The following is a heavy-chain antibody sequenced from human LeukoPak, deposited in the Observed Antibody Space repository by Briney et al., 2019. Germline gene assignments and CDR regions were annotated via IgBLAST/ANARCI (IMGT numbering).Heavy chain of an antibody. V-gene: IGHV4-59*01. Sequence: SETLSLTCTVSGGSISSYYWSWLRQPPGKGLEWIGYIYYSGNIDYNPSLKSRVTISLDTSKNQFSLKLSSVTAADTAVYYCARGGFAHWVTAVGFDYWGQGTLVTVSS. J-gene: IGHJ4*02. CDR2: IYYSGNI. CDR1: GGSISSYY. D-gene: IGHD2-21*02. CDR3: ARGGFAHWVTAVGFDY.